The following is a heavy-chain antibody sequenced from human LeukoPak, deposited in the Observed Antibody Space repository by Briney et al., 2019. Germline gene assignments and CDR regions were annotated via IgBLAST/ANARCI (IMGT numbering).Heavy chain of an antibody. V-gene: IGHV3-30*02. J-gene: IGHJ6*03. Sequence: GGSLRLSCAASGFTFSSYGMHWVRQAPGKGLEWVAFIRYDGSNKYYADSVKGRFTISRDNSKNTLYLQMNSLKAEDTAVYYCARLTAYGYYYMDVWGKGTTVTVS. CDR3: ARLTAYGYYYMDV. CDR1: GFTFSSYG. CDR2: IRYDGSNK. D-gene: IGHD2-21*02.